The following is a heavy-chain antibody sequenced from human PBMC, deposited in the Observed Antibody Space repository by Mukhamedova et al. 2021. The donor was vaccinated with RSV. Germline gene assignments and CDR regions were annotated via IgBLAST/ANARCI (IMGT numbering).Heavy chain of an antibody. CDR2: LDGSEQ. V-gene: IGHV3-7*04. Sequence: LDGSEQYYVDSVKGRFTISRDNAKNSLYLQMSSLRVEDTAVYYCARTQLAGRTGYPFDYWGQGTLVTVSS. CDR3: ARTQLAGRTGYPFDY. J-gene: IGHJ4*02. D-gene: IGHD6-6*01.